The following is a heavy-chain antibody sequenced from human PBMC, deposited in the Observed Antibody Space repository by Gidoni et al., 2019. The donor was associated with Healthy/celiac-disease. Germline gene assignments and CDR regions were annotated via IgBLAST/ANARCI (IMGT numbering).Heavy chain of an antibody. CDR1: GYTFTGYY. CDR3: ARSPGSINWNDEDY. V-gene: IGHV1-2*06. D-gene: IGHD1-1*01. Sequence: QVQLVQSGAEVKKPGASVKVSCKASGYTFTGYYRHWVRQAPGQGLEWMGRINPNSGGTNYAKKFQGRVTMTRDTSISTAYMELSRLRSDDTAVYYCARSPGSINWNDEDYWGQGTLVTVSS. J-gene: IGHJ4*02. CDR2: INPNSGGT.